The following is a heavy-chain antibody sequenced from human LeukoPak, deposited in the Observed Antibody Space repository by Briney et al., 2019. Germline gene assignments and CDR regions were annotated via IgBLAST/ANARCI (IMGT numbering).Heavy chain of an antibody. J-gene: IGHJ6*02. CDR3: AREREGTIAAAAQHYYYYYGMDV. Sequence: ASVKVSCKASGYTFTSYYMHWVRQAPGQGLEWMGIINPSGGSTSYAQKFQGRVTMTRDTSTSTVYMELSSLRSEDTAVYYCAREREGTIAAAAQHYYYYYGMDVWGQGTTVTVPS. V-gene: IGHV1-46*01. CDR1: GYTFTSYY. D-gene: IGHD6-13*01. CDR2: INPSGGST.